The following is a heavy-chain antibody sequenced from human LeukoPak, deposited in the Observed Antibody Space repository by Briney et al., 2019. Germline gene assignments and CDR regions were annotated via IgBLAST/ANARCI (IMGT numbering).Heavy chain of an antibody. CDR2: IYPGDSDT. J-gene: IGHJ4*02. Sequence: GESLKISCKGSGYSFTTYWIGWVRQMPGKGLEWMGIIYPGDSDTRYSPSFQDQVTFSADKSINTAYLQWSSLKASDTAMYYCARRLYRRGYSGYDYFDNWGQGTLVTVSS. CDR3: ARRLYRRGYSGYDYFDN. V-gene: IGHV5-51*01. CDR1: GYSFTTYW. D-gene: IGHD5-12*01.